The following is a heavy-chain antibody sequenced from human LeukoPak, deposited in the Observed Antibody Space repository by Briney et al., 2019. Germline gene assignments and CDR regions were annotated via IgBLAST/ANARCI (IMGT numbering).Heavy chain of an antibody. CDR2: INQGGSEK. CDR3: ARSFKVDY. J-gene: IGHJ4*02. V-gene: IGHV3-7*03. CDR1: GFTFGIYR. Sequence: GGSLRLFCAASGFTFGIYRMTWVRQAPGKGLEWVATINQGGSEKYYVDSVKGRFTISRDYTRNLLFLQMNSLRVEDTAVYYCARSFKVDYWGQGTLVIVSS.